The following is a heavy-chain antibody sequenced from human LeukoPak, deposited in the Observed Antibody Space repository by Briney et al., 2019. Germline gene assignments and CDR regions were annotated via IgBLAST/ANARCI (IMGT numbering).Heavy chain of an antibody. CDR1: GGSFSGYY. J-gene: IGHJ4*02. CDR3: AARRASAAAIDY. D-gene: IGHD2-15*01. CDR2: INHSGST. V-gene: IGHV4-34*01. Sequence: PSETLSLTCAVYGGSFSGYYWSWLRQPPGKGLEWIGEINHSGSTNYNPSLKSRVTISVDKSKNHFSLNLDSVTAADTAVYYCAARRASAAAIDYWGQGTLVTVSS.